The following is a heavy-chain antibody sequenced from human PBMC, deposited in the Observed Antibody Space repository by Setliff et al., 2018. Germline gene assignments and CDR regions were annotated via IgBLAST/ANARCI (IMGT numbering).Heavy chain of an antibody. J-gene: IGHJ5*02. D-gene: IGHD1-7*01. Sequence: LRLSCAASGFTFSNYAMGWVRQAPGEGLEWVSSISGSASSTYYADSVKGRFTISRDNSKNTLFLQMLSLRVEDTAIYYCAKYPSNSVYNYFDPWGQGTLVTVSS. CDR3: AKYPSNSVYNYFDP. V-gene: IGHV3-23*01. CDR2: ISGSASST. CDR1: GFTFSNYA.